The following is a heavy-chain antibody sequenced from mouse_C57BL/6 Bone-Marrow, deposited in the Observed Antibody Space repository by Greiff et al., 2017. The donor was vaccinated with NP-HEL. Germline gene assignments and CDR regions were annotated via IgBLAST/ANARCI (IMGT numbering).Heavy chain of an antibody. D-gene: IGHD2-1*01. J-gene: IGHJ1*03. CDR2: ISNGGGST. V-gene: IGHV5-12*01. Sequence: DVMLVESGGGLVQPGGSLKLSCAASGFTFSDYYMYWVRQTPEKRLEWVAYISNGGGSTYYLDTVKGRFTISRDNAKNTLYLQMSRLTSEDTAMYYGARHESYYGNYVGYFEVWGTGTTVTVSS. CDR3: ARHESYYGNYVGYFEV. CDR1: GFTFSDYY.